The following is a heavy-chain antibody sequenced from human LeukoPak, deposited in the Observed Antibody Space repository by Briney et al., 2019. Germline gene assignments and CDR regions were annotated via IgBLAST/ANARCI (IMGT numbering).Heavy chain of an antibody. CDR1: GGSISSGGYY. CDR2: IYYSGST. V-gene: IGHV4-31*02. D-gene: IGHD6-13*01. Sequence: SETLSLTCTVSGGSISSGGYYWSWIRQHPGKGLEWIGYIYYSGSTYYNPSLKSRVTISVDTSKNQFSLKLSSVTAADTAVYYCARGGPYSSSWYNRFDPWGQGTLVTVSS. CDR3: ARGGPYSSSWYNRFDP. J-gene: IGHJ5*02.